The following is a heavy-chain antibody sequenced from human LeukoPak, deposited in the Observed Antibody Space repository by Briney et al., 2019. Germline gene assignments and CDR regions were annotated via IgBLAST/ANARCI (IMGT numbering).Heavy chain of an antibody. D-gene: IGHD2-21*02. Sequence: GASVKVSCKASGYTFTSYDINWVRQATGQGLEWTGWMNPNSGNTGYAQKFQGRVTMTRNTSISTAYMELSSLRSEDTAVYYCARYRNICRGGDCSKPNWFDPWGQGTLVTVSS. J-gene: IGHJ5*02. CDR3: ARYRNICRGGDCSKPNWFDP. CDR1: GYTFTSYD. V-gene: IGHV1-8*01. CDR2: MNPNSGNT.